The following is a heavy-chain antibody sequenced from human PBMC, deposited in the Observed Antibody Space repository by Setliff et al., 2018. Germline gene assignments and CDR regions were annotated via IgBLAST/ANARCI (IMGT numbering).Heavy chain of an antibody. CDR1: GFTFSGFS. CDR2: IHSDGTTT. Sequence: GGSLRLSCAASGFTFSGFSLHWVRQAPGKGLEWVSRIHSDGTTTAYADSVRGRVTVSRDNAKNTLYLQMNSLRVEDTAIYYCARGFGYAAWYYLDYWGQGTLVTVSS. D-gene: IGHD2-2*03. J-gene: IGHJ4*02. V-gene: IGHV3-74*01. CDR3: ARGFGYAAWYYLDY.